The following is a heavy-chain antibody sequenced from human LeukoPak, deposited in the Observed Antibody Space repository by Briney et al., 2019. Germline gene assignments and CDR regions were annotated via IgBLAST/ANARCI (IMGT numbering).Heavy chain of an antibody. Sequence: GGSLRLSCAASGFTFSSYSMNWVRQAPGKGLEWVSCISSSSSYIYYADSVKGRFTISRDNAKNSLYLQMNSLRAEDTAFYYCAKEGYSYSFDYWGQGTLVTVSS. V-gene: IGHV3-21*04. CDR1: GFTFSSYS. J-gene: IGHJ4*02. CDR2: ISSSSSYI. D-gene: IGHD5-18*01. CDR3: AKEGYSYSFDY.